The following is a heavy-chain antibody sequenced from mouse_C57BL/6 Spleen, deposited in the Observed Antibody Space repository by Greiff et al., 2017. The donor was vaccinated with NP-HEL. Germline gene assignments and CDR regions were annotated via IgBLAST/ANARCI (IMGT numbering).Heavy chain of an antibody. CDR2: ISSGSSTI. CDR3: ARPITTVVEGGYFDV. CDR1: GFTFSDYG. J-gene: IGHJ1*03. D-gene: IGHD1-1*01. Sequence: EVMLVESGGGLVKPGGSLKLSCAASGFTFSDYGMHRVRQAPEKGLEWVAYISSGSSTIYYADTVKGRFTISRDNAKNTLFLQMTSLRSEDTAMYYCARPITTVVEGGYFDVWGTGTTVTVSS. V-gene: IGHV5-17*01.